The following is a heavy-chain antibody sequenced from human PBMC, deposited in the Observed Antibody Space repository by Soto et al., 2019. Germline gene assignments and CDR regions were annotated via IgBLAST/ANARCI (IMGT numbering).Heavy chain of an antibody. CDR1: GDSVSSGNYF. CDR2: VSNSGDT. J-gene: IGHJ1*01. Sequence: SETLSLTCSVSGDSVSSGNYFWSWMRQPPGKGLEWIAFVSNSGDTNYNPSLKSRVTISVDTSKNQFSLKLTSVTAADTAVYHCARKDSRGSWDAWFWGQGILVTVSS. V-gene: IGHV4-61*01. CDR3: ARKDSRGSWDAWF. D-gene: IGHD3-22*01.